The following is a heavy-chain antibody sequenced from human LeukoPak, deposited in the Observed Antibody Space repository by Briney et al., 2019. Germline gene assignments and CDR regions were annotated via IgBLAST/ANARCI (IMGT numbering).Heavy chain of an antibody. CDR3: ARDQYGSRKFDP. Sequence: PGGSLRLSCAASGFTFTSYYMHWVRQAPGQGLEWMGIINPSGGSTSYAQKFQGRVTMTRDMSTSTVYMELSSLRSEDTAVYYCARDQYGSRKFDPWGQGTLVTVSS. D-gene: IGHD2-2*03. CDR1: GFTFTSYY. V-gene: IGHV1-46*01. CDR2: INPSGGST. J-gene: IGHJ5*02.